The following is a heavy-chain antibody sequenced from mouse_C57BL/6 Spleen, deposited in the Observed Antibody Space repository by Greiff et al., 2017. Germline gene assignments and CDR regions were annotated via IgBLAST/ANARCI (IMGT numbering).Heavy chain of an antibody. CDR2: IDPENGDT. V-gene: IGHV14-4*01. CDR1: GFHIKDDY. J-gene: IGHJ3*01. CDR3: TFHYYGSSLFAY. D-gene: IGHD1-1*01. Sequence: VQLQQSGAELVRPGASVKLSCTASGFHIKDDYLHWVKQRPEQGLEWIGWIDPENGDTEYASKFQGKATITADTSSNTSYLQLSSLTSDDTAVYYCTFHYYGSSLFAYWGQGTLVTVSA.